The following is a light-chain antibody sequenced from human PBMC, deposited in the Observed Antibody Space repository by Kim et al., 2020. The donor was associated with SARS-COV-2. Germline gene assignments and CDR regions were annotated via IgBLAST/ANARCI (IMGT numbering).Light chain of an antibody. V-gene: IGLV7-43*01. CDR1: TGAVTSGHY. J-gene: IGLJ3*02. CDR3: VLHFTGGQV. CDR2: STN. Sequence: PGGTVTLTCPSSTGAVTSGHYPNWFQQKPGQAPRPLIYSTNNRHSWTPARFSGSLLGGKAALTLSGVQAEDEADYYCVLHFTGGQVFGGGTQLTVL.